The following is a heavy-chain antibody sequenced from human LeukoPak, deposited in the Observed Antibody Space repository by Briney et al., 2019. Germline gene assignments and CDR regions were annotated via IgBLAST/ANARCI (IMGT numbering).Heavy chain of an antibody. CDR2: IHTSGST. CDR3: ASIAVAGKGIFDY. CDR1: GASISSYY. D-gene: IGHD6-19*01. J-gene: IGHJ4*02. V-gene: IGHV4-4*07. Sequence: PSETLSLTCTVSGASISSYYWSWIRQPAGKGLEWIGRIHTSGSTNYNPSLKSRVTMSVDTSKNQFSLKLSSVTAADTAVYYCASIAVAGKGIFDYWGQGTLVTVSS.